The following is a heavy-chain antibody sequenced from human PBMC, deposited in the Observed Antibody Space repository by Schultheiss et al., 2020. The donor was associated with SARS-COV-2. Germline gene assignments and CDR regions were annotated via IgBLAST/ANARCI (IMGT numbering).Heavy chain of an antibody. J-gene: IGHJ4*02. CDR3: ARDRYCSGGSCYSVMG. CDR1: SGSFSGYY. D-gene: IGHD2-15*01. V-gene: IGHV4-39*07. CDR2: IYYSGST. Sequence: SETLSLTCTVSSGSFSGYYWGWIRQPPGKGLEWIGSIYYSGSTYYNPSLKSRVTISVDTSKNQFSLKLSSVTAADTAVYYCARDRYCSGGSCYSVMGWGQGTLVTVSS.